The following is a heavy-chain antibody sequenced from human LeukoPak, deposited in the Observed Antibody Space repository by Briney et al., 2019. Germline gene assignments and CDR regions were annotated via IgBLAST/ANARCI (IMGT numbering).Heavy chain of an antibody. CDR1: GASLSDYW. J-gene: IGHJ3*01. CDR2: VTDGGYT. D-gene: IGHD2-15*01. CDR3: ARITANGGSDDAFDV. Sequence: SETLSLTCAIYGASLSDYWWSWVRQPPGAGLEWIGEVTDGGYTNYKSSPKSRVSISVDMAKNQFSLRLTSVTAADTAKYYCARITANGGSDDAFDVWGQGTMISVSS. V-gene: IGHV4-34*01.